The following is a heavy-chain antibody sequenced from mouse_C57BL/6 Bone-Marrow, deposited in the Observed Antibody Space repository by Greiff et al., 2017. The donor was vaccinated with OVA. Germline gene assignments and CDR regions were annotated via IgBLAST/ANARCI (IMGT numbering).Heavy chain of an antibody. CDR1: GFTFTNYY. D-gene: IGHD1-1*01. Sequence: DVMLVESGGGVVQPGDSLSLSCAASGFTFTNYYMSWVRQPPGKALEWLAFIRNKPNGSTTEYSASVKGRFTISRDNSQSILYLQMNALRAEDSATYYCARYKGRVAVDYFDYWGQGTALTVSS. CDR2: IRNKPNGSTT. CDR3: ARYKGRVAVDYFDY. J-gene: IGHJ2*01. V-gene: IGHV7-3*01.